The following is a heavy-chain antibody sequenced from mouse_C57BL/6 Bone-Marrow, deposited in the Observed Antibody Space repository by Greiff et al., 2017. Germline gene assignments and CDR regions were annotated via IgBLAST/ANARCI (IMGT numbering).Heavy chain of an antibody. Sequence: EVMLVESGGDLVKPGGSLKLSCAASGFTFSSYGMSWVRQTPDKRLEWVATISSGGSYTYYPDSVKGRFTISRDNAKTPLYLQMSSLKSEDTAMYYCARHYGKRMDYWGQGTSVTVSS. CDR1: GFTFSSYG. D-gene: IGHD2-1*01. CDR3: ARHYGKRMDY. J-gene: IGHJ4*01. CDR2: ISSGGSYT. V-gene: IGHV5-6*02.